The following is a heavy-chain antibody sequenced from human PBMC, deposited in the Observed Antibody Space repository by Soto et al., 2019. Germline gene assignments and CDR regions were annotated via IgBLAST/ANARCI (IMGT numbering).Heavy chain of an antibody. J-gene: IGHJ6*02. V-gene: IGHV1-69*06. D-gene: IGHD6-13*01. Sequence: GASVKVSCKASGGTFSSYAISWVRQAPGQGLEWMGGIIPIFGTANYAQKFQGRVTITADKSTSTAYMELSSLRSEDTAVYYCARDPYSSSWYPTRALVNYYYGMDVWGQGTTVTVSS. CDR3: ARDPYSSSWYPTRALVNYYYGMDV. CDR2: IIPIFGTA. CDR1: GGTFSSYA.